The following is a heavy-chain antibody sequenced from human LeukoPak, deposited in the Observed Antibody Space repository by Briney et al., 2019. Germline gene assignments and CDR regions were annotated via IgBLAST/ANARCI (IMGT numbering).Heavy chain of an antibody. CDR3: ARDCSGTSCFWSTSGSIDY. CDR1: GFTFSSYW. V-gene: IGHV3-7*01. Sequence: TGGSLRLSCAASGFTFSSYWMSWVRQAPGEGLEWVANIKQDGSEKYYVDSVKGRFTISRDNAKNSLYLQMNSLRAEDTAVYYCARDCSGTSCFWSTSGSIDYRGQGALVTVSP. D-gene: IGHD2-2*01. J-gene: IGHJ4*02. CDR2: IKQDGSEK.